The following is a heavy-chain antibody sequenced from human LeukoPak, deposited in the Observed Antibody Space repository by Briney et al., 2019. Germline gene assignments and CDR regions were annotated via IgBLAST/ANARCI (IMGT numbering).Heavy chain of an antibody. CDR2: ISGSGGST. CDR3: AKTRWDGYHNPRWYYFDY. CDR1: GFTFSSYA. Sequence: GGSLRLSCAASGFTFSSYAMSWVRQAPGKGLEWVSAISGSGGSTYYADSVKGRFTISRDNSKNTLYLQMNSLRAEDTAVYYCAKTRWDGYHNPRWYYFDYWGQGTLVTVSS. J-gene: IGHJ4*02. V-gene: IGHV3-23*01. D-gene: IGHD5-24*01.